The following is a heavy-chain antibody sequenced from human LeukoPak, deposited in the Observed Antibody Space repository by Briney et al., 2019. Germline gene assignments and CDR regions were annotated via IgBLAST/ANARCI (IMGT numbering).Heavy chain of an antibody. Sequence: GGSLRLSCAASGFTFSSYGMHWVRQAPGKGLEWVAFIRYDGSNKYYADSVKGRFTISRDNSKNTLYLQMNSLRAEDTAVYYCAKEDYCSGGSCYSNLDYWGQGTLVTVSS. V-gene: IGHV3-30*02. J-gene: IGHJ4*02. CDR2: IRYDGSNK. D-gene: IGHD2-15*01. CDR3: AKEDYCSGGSCYSNLDY. CDR1: GFTFSSYG.